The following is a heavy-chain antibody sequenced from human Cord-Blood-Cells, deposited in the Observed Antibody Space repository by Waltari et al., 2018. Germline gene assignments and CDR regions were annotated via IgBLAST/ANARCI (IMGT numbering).Heavy chain of an antibody. CDR3: AREWGEGIQLWFDY. Sequence: QVQLVQSGAEVKKPGASVKVSCKASGYTFTGYYMHWVRQAPGQGLEWMGWINPNRGGTNYAQKFQGRVTMTRDTSISTAYMELSRLRSDDTAVYYCAREWGEGIQLWFDYWGQGTLVTVSS. D-gene: IGHD5-18*01. CDR2: INPNRGGT. CDR1: GYTFTGYY. V-gene: IGHV1-2*02. J-gene: IGHJ4*02.